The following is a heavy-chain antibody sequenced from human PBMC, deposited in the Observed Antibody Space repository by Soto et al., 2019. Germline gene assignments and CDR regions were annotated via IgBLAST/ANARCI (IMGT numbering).Heavy chain of an antibody. CDR1: GYTFTGYY. D-gene: IGHD3-9*01. CDR2: INPNSGGT. J-gene: IGHJ4*02. CDR3: AREGNDILTGYYGL. V-gene: IGHV1-2*02. Sequence: ASVTVSCKAYGYTFTGYYMHWVRQAPGQGLEWMGWINPNSGGTNYAQKFQGRVTMTRDTSISTAYMELSRLRYADTAVYYCAREGNDILTGYYGLWGQGTLVTVSS.